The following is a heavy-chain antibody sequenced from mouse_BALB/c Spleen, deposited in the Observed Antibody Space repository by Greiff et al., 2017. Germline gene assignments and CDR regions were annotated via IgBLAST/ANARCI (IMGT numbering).Heavy chain of an antibody. J-gene: IGHJ4*01. D-gene: IGHD1-1*01. CDR1: GFSLTSYG. CDR2: IWAGGST. CDR3: ARGGSRGFYAMDY. Sequence: QVHVKQSGPGLVAPSQSLSITCTVSGFSLTSYGVHWVRQPPGKGLEWLGVIWAGGSTNYNSALMSRLSISKDNSKSQVFLKMNSLQTDDTAMYYCARGGSRGFYAMDYWGQGTSVTVSS. V-gene: IGHV2-9*02.